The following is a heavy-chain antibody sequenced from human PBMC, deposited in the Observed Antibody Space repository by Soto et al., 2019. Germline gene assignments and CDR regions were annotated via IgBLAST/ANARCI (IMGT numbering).Heavy chain of an antibody. V-gene: IGHV3-23*01. Sequence: GRSLRHSCAAAGVTFSSYAMSWVRQAPGKGLEWVSAISGSGGSTYYADSVKGRFTISRDNSKNTLYLQMNSLRAEDTAVYYCAKAGFFQTAVAGYSSGWKFQHWGQGTLVTVSS. CDR1: GVTFSSYA. J-gene: IGHJ1*01. CDR3: AKAGFFQTAVAGYSSGWKFQH. CDR2: ISGSGGST. D-gene: IGHD6-19*01.